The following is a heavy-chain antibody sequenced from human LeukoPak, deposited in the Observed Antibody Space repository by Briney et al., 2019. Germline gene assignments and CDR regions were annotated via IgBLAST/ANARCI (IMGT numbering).Heavy chain of an antibody. CDR1: GYTFTGYY. J-gene: IGHJ4*02. CDR3: ARFLGYCSAGSCYFDY. V-gene: IGHV1-2*02. D-gene: IGHD2-15*01. CDR2: INPNSGGT. Sequence: ASVKVSFKASGYTFTGYYVHWVRQAPGQGLEWMGWINPNSGGTKYAQKFQGRVTMTRDTSITTAYMELSSLRSDDTAVYYCARFLGYCSAGSCYFDYWGQGTLVTVSS.